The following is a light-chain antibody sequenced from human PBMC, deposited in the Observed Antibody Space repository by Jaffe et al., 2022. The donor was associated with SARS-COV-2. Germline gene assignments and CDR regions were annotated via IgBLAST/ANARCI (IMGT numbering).Light chain of an antibody. CDR3: QQFDSLPT. CDR1: EDIRKN. Sequence: DIQMTQSPSSLSASVGDRVTITCQASEDIRKNLNWYQQKPGEAPTVLISDASNLEIGVPSRFSGDGSGTDYTFTISSLQPEDIATYYCQQFDSLPTFGQGTKLEIK. V-gene: IGKV1-33*01. CDR2: DAS. J-gene: IGKJ2*01.